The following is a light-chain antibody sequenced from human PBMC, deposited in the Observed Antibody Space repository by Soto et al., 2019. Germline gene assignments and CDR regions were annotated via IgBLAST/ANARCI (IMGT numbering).Light chain of an antibody. V-gene: IGLV1-40*01. Sequence: QSVLTRPPSVSGAAGQGVTISCTGSSSNIGAGYDVHWYQQLPGTAPKLLIFGHSNRPSGVPDRFSGSKSGTSASLAITGLQAEDEADYYCQSYDGSLGVFGTGTKVTVL. CDR1: SSNIGAGYD. CDR2: GHS. J-gene: IGLJ1*01. CDR3: QSYDGSLGV.